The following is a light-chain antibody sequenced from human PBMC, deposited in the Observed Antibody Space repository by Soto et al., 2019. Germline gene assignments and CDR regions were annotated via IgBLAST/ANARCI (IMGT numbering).Light chain of an antibody. CDR2: SNN. CDR1: SSNIGSNT. Sequence: QSVLTQPPSASGTPGQRVTISCSGSSSNIGSNTVNWYQQLPGTAPKLLIYSNNQRPSGVPDRFSGSQSGTSASLAISGLQSEDEAEYYCAAWDYSRNGLVVFGGGTKLTVL. J-gene: IGLJ2*01. CDR3: AAWDYSRNGLVV. V-gene: IGLV1-44*01.